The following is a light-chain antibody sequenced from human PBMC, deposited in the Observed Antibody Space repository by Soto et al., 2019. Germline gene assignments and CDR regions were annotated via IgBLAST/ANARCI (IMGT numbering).Light chain of an antibody. Sequence: FTLSLGTLSLSPEERATLSCRASQSVGCNYLAWYQQKPGRAPRLLIYEASSRATGIPDRCSGSGSGTDFTLTISSREPQDVAIDYCRQYGGSLRYSFCQGTKVDIK. CDR2: EAS. J-gene: IGKJ2*03. CDR1: QSVGCNY. V-gene: IGKV3-20*01. CDR3: RQYGGSLRYS.